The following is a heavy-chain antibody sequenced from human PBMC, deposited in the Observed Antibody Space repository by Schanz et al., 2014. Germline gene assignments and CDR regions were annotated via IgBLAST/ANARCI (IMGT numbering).Heavy chain of an antibody. CDR2: IIPILGME. D-gene: IGHD3-10*01. J-gene: IGHJ6*02. V-gene: IGHV1-69*04. CDR3: ARPLFGSGHGDV. CDR1: GGTFSSYA. Sequence: QVPLVQSGAEVKKPGSSVKVSCKASGGTFSSYAFSWVRQAPGQGLEWMGKIIPILGMENYAQKFQGRVTITADISTSTSYMDLTSLRLDDTAVYYCARPLFGSGHGDVWGQGTTVTVSS.